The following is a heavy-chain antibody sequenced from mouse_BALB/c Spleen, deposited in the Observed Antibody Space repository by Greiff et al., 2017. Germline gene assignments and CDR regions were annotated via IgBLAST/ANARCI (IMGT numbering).Heavy chain of an antibody. CDR2: ISYSGST. D-gene: IGHD2-4*01. CDR1: GDSITSGY. Sequence: EVKLQESGPSLVKPSQTLSLTCSVTGDSITSGYWNWIRKFPGNKLEYMGYISYSGSTYYNPSLKSRISITRDTSKNQYYLQLNSVTTEDTATYYCARGNYDYDGNWFAYWGQGTLVTVSA. CDR3: ARGNYDYDGNWFAY. J-gene: IGHJ3*01. V-gene: IGHV3-8*02.